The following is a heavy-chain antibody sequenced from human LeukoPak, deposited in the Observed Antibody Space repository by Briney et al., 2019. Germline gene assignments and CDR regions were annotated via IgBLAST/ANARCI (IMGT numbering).Heavy chain of an antibody. V-gene: IGHV4-59*08. CDR1: GGSISNY. J-gene: IGHJ4*02. Sequence: SETLSLTCTVSGGSISNYWSWIRQPPGKGLEWIGYIYYSGTTNYNPSLKSRVTISLDTSKNQFSLKLSSVTAADTAVYYCAGHHPRNTVDFWGQGTLVTVSS. CDR2: IYYSGTT. D-gene: IGHD2-8*02. CDR3: AGHHPRNTVDF.